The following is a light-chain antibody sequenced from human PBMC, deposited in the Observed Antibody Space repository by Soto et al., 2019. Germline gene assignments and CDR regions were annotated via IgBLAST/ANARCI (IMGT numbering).Light chain of an antibody. CDR2: GTS. CDR1: QSSSSN. Sequence: LVMTQSPATLSVSPGERATLSCRASQSSSSNVAWYQQKPGQAPRLLIYGTSTRVTGIPARFSGSGSGTEFTLTISSLQSEDFAVYYCKQYYKCHLTFRAGSKVDIX. V-gene: IGKV3-15*01. J-gene: IGKJ3*01. CDR3: KQYYKCHLT.